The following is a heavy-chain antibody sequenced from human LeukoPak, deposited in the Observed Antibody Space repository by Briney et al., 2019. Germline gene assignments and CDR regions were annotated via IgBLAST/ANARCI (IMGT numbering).Heavy chain of an antibody. CDR3: ARVSRGSFWFDP. CDR2: INPNSGGT. J-gene: IGHJ5*02. CDR1: GYTFNGYY. D-gene: IGHD1-26*01. V-gene: IGHV1-2*04. Sequence: GASVKVSCKASGYTFNGYYIHWVRQAPGQGLEWMGWINPNSGGTNYAQKFQGWFTMTRDTSITTVYMELSRLKSDDTAVYYCARVSRGSFWFDPWGQGTLVTVSS.